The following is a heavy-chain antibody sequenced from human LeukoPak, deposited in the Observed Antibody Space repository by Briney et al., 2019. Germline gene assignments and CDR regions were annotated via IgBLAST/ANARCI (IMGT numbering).Heavy chain of an antibody. CDR3: ARVTIFGVVIIPAEGFFDY. J-gene: IGHJ4*02. D-gene: IGHD3-3*01. Sequence: SETLSLTCTVSGYSISSGYYWGWIRQPPGKGLEWIGSIYHSGSTYYNPSFKSRVTISVDTSKNQFSLKLSSVTAADTAVYYCARVTIFGVVIIPAEGFFDYWGQGTLVTVSS. V-gene: IGHV4-38-2*02. CDR2: IYHSGST. CDR1: GYSISSGYY.